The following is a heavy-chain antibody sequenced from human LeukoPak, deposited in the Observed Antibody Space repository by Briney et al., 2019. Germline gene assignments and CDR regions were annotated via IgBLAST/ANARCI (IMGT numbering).Heavy chain of an antibody. Sequence: ASVKVSCKASGYTFTGYGISWVRQAPGQGLEWVGWISAYNGNTNYAQKFQGRVTMTRNTSISTAYMELSSLRSEDTAVYYCARGGAVEGGFDYWGQGTLVTVSS. V-gene: IGHV1-18*01. D-gene: IGHD5-24*01. CDR1: GYTFTGYG. CDR3: ARGGAVEGGFDY. J-gene: IGHJ4*02. CDR2: ISAYNGNT.